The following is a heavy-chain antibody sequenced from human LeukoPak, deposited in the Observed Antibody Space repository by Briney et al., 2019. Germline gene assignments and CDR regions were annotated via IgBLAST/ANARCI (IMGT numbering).Heavy chain of an antibody. V-gene: IGHV3-7*05. CDR2: INLDGGEK. CDR1: GFTFSSYW. J-gene: IGHJ4*02. D-gene: IGHD2-2*01. CDR3: ARDQRYCSSSSCPWEPFDY. Sequence: PGGSLRLSCAASGFTFSSYWMSWVRQAPGKGLEWVANINLDGGEKYYVDSVRGRFTISRDNAKNSLYLQMNSLRAEDTAVYYCARDQRYCSSSSCPWEPFDYWGQGTLFTVSS.